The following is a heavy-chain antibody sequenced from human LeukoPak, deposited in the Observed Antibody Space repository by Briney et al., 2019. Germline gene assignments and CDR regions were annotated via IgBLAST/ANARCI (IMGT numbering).Heavy chain of an antibody. Sequence: GGSLRLSCVASGFSFNNYAMNWVRQAPGKGLEWASLIIGGSGTTFYADSVKGRFTISRDKSKSTLYLQMNSLRAEDTAVYYCAKGAYDYIEIAYFDYWGQGSLVTVSS. CDR1: GFSFNNYA. CDR3: AKGAYDYIEIAYFDY. V-gene: IGHV3-23*01. D-gene: IGHD5-12*01. J-gene: IGHJ4*02. CDR2: IIGGSGTT.